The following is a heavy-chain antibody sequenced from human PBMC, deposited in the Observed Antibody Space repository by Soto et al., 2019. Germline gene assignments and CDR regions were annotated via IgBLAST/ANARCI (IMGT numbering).Heavy chain of an antibody. J-gene: IGHJ4*02. CDR1: GSTFSSYS. D-gene: IGHD5-18*01. CDR2: ISSSSSYI. Sequence: GSLRRACAASGSTFSSYSMNGVRQAPGKGLEWVSSISSSSSYIYYADSVKGRFTISRDNAKNSLYLQMNSLRAEDTAVYYCERDIVGQHTAMHEGGWGQGTLVTVSS. CDR3: ERDIVGQHTAMHEGG. V-gene: IGHV3-21*01.